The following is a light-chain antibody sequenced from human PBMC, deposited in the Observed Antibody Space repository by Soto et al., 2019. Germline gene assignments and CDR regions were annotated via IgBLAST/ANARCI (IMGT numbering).Light chain of an antibody. CDR3: QQYFKTPWT. V-gene: IGKV4-1*01. CDR1: QSLLYSSNNKNY. Sequence: DIVMTQSPDSLAVSLGERATINCKSSQSLLYSSNNKNYLTWYQHKPGQPPKLLIYWASTRESGVPDRFSGSGSGTDFTLTISSLHAEDVAVYYCQQYFKTPWTFGQGTKVDIK. CDR2: WAS. J-gene: IGKJ1*01.